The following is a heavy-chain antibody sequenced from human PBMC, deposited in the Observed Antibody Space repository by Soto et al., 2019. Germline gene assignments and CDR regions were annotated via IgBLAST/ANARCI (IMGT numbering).Heavy chain of an antibody. J-gene: IGHJ5*02. CDR3: ARLFWSGSYPKYNYLDP. V-gene: IGHV1-3*01. CDR2: VNADNGNT. Sequence: QVHLVQSGAEVKKPGASVSLSCKTSGYTFSSYSINWVRQAPGQRLEWMGWVNADNGNTKYSEKFQGRVTLTRDPSTSTAYMELSSLRSEDTAVYFCARLFWSGSYPKYNYLDPWGQGTLVTVSS. D-gene: IGHD3-3*01. CDR1: GYTFSSYS.